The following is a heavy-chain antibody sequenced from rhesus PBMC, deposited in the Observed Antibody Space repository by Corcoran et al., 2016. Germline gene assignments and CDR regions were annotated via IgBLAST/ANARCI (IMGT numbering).Heavy chain of an antibody. Sequence: QVQLQESGPGLVKPSETLSLTCAVSGGSIGGYYWSWIRQAPGKGLEWLGNIDGNIAGTKNNPSLKRRVTISRDASKNQFALKLSSVTSADTAGYYCAREVGTQNRFDVWGPGVLVTVSS. CDR1: GGSIGGYY. CDR2: IDGNIAGT. CDR3: AREVGTQNRFDV. J-gene: IGHJ5-1*01. D-gene: IGHD1-44*01. V-gene: IGHV4-81*01.